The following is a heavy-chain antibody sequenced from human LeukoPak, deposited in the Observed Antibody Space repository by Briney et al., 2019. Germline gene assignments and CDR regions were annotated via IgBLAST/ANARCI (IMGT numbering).Heavy chain of an antibody. D-gene: IGHD3-9*01. Sequence: GGSLRLSCAASGFTFSSYAMSWVRQAPGKGLEWVSAISGSGGSTYYADSVKGRFTISRDNAKNSLYLQMNSLRAEDTAVYYCAKDYGILTAYYIFDSWGQGTLVTVSS. CDR2: ISGSGGST. V-gene: IGHV3-23*01. J-gene: IGHJ4*02. CDR1: GFTFSSYA. CDR3: AKDYGILTAYYIFDS.